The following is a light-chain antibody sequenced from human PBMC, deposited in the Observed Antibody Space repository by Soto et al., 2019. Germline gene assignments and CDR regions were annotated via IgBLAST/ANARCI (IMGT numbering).Light chain of an antibody. CDR1: QGISDF. CDR2: DAS. J-gene: IGKJ4*01. Sequence: DTQMTQSPSSLSASVGDRVTITCRASQGISDFLAWYQQKPGKVPKLLIYDASTLQSGVPSRFSGSGSGTDFTLTISSLQPEDVATYYCQKYNSAPSLTFGGGTKVEIK. V-gene: IGKV1-27*01. CDR3: QKYNSAPSLT.